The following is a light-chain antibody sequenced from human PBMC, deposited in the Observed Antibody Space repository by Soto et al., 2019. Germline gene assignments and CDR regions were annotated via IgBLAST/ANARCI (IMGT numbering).Light chain of an antibody. CDR2: GAS. J-gene: IGKJ1*01. V-gene: IGKV3-20*01. CDR3: QQYGGSPWT. CDR1: QSVSSNY. Sequence: EIVLTQSPGTLSLSPGERATLSCRASQSVSSNYLAWYQKKPGQAPRLLIYGASSRATGIPDRFSGSGSGTDFHLTISRMEPEDFALYYCQQYGGSPWTFGQGTKVEVK.